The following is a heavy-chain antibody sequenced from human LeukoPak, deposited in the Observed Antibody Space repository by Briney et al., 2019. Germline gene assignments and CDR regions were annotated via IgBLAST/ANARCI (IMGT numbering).Heavy chain of an antibody. Sequence: PSETLSLTCTVSGGSISSYYWSWIRQPPGKGLEWIGYIYYSGSTSYSPSLKSRVTISADTSKSQFSLNLSSVTAADTAVYFCARGRCRNSGCRPYFDYWGQGTQVTVSS. CDR3: ARGRCRNSGCRPYFDY. CDR1: GGSISSYY. J-gene: IGHJ4*02. CDR2: IYYSGST. D-gene: IGHD2/OR15-2a*01. V-gene: IGHV4-59*01.